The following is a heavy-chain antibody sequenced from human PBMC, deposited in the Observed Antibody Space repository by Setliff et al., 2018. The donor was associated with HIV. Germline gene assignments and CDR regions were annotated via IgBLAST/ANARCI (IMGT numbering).Heavy chain of an antibody. J-gene: IGHJ4*02. V-gene: IGHV3-23*01. Sequence: PGGSLRLSCAASGFTFSSYAMSWVRQAPGKGLEWVSAITGSSSYIYYADSVRGRFTISRDNSKNTLYLQMNSLRAEDTAVYYCARGHYSSSSGWGQGTLVTVSS. CDR1: GFTFSSYA. CDR3: ARGHYSSSSG. D-gene: IGHD6-6*01. CDR2: ITGSSSYI.